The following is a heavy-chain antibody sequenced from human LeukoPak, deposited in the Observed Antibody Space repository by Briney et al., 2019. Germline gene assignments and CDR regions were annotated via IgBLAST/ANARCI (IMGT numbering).Heavy chain of an antibody. D-gene: IGHD3-22*01. J-gene: IGHJ5*02. CDR1: GFTFSRYA. V-gene: IGHV3-23*01. CDR2: ISGSVGST. Sequence: PGGSLRLSCAASGFTFSRYAMSCVRRAPGEGLEWVSAISGSVGSTYYADSVKGRFSISRDNSKNTLYLQMNRLRAEDTAVCICANFGRGGHGSNGYLIWFDAWGKGGLGTVSS. CDR3: ANFGRGGHGSNGYLIWFDA.